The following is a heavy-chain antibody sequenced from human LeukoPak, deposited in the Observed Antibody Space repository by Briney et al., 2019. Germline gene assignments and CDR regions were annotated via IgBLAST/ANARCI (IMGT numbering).Heavy chain of an antibody. CDR2: IKQDGSEK. V-gene: IGHV3-7*03. J-gene: IGHJ4*02. CDR3: ARSISGWDGGTPYYFDY. D-gene: IGHD6-25*01. Sequence: GGSLRLSCAASGFTFSSYWMSWVRQAPGKGLEWVANIKQDGSEKYYVDSLKGRFTISRDNAKNSLYLQMNSLGAEDTAVYYCARSISGWDGGTPYYFDYWGQGTLVTVSS. CDR1: GFTFSSYW.